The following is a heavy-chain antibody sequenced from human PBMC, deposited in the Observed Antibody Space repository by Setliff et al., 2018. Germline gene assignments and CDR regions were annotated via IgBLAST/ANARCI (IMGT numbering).Heavy chain of an antibody. V-gene: IGHV4-61*09. Sequence: SETLSLTCTVSGASISSGGYYWTWIRQPAGKALEWIGHISPSGSTTYNPSLKSRVTISPDTSKNHFSLKVNSVTAADTAVYYCARHGPTRTDSWFDSFDVWGQGTKVTVSS. CDR2: ISPSGST. J-gene: IGHJ3*01. CDR1: GASISSGGYY. CDR3: ARHGPTRTDSWFDSFDV. D-gene: IGHD2-8*01.